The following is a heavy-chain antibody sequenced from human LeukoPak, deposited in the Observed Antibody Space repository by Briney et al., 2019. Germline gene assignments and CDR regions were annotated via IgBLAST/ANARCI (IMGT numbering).Heavy chain of an antibody. D-gene: IGHD5-24*01. V-gene: IGHV4-4*07. Sequence: SETLSLTCAVSGGSIGTHYWSWIRQPAGEGLEWIGRVYTNGRPDYNPSLKSRVTMSVDTSKNQFSLKLSSVTAADTAVYYCATTLGVEMATISPFDYWGQGTLVTVSS. CDR3: ATTLGVEMATISPFDY. CDR1: GGSIGTHY. CDR2: VYTNGRP. J-gene: IGHJ4*02.